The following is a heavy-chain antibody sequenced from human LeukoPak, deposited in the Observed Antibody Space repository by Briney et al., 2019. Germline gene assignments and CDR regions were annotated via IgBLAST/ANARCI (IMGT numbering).Heavy chain of an antibody. CDR3: ARGYGSGSYNNFNK. V-gene: IGHV4-59*01. J-gene: IGHJ4*02. D-gene: IGHD3-10*01. Sequence: PSETLSLTCTVSGGSISSYYWSWIRQPPGKGLEWIGYIHYTGNTDYNPSLTSRVTMSVDTSKNQFSLMLTSVTAADTAVYYRARGYGSGSYNNFNKWGQGLLVAVSS. CDR2: IHYTGNT. CDR1: GGSISSYY.